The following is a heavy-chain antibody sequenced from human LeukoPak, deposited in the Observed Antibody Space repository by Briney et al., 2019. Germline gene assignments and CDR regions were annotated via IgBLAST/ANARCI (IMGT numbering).Heavy chain of an antibody. D-gene: IGHD2-21*02. CDR2: ITYSSGNT. Sequence: PGGSLRLSCAASGFTFSAYGMSWFRQAPGEGLEWVSAITYSSGNTYYADSVKGRFTISRDNSKNTLYPQMNSLRAEDTALYYCAKDGTGCGGDCYSDYWGQGTLVTVSS. CDR1: GFTFSAYG. J-gene: IGHJ4*02. V-gene: IGHV3-23*01. CDR3: AKDGTGCGGDCYSDY.